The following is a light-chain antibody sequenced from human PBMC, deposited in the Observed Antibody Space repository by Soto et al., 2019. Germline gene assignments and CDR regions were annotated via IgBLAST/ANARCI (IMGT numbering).Light chain of an antibody. CDR3: QQRSNWPPLT. CDR1: QSVTNS. J-gene: IGKJ4*02. V-gene: IGKV3-11*01. CDR2: DAS. Sequence: EIVLTQSPATLSLSPGDRATISCRASQSVTNSLAWYHQKPVQAPRLVVYDASNSANGIPTRFSGSGSWTDFTLTISNLEPEDFAVYYCQQRSNWPPLTFGGGTKVDIK.